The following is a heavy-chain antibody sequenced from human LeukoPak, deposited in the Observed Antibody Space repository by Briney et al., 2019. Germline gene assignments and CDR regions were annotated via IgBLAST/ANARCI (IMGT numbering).Heavy chain of an antibody. CDR2: IKSKTDGGTT. J-gene: IGHJ4*02. Sequence: GGSLRLSCAASGFTFSNAWMSWVRQAPGKGLEWVGRIKSKTDGGTTDYAAPVKGRFTISRDDSENTLYLQMNSLKTEDTAVYYCTTDFLTHPQAYGDYAVFDYWGQGTLVTVSS. D-gene: IGHD4-17*01. V-gene: IGHV3-15*01. CDR3: TTDFLTHPQAYGDYAVFDY. CDR1: GFTFSNAW.